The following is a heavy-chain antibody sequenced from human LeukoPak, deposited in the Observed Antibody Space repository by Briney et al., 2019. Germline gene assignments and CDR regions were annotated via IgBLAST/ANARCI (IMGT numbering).Heavy chain of an antibody. Sequence: PGGSLRLSCAASGFTFSSYAMHWVRQAPGKGLEWVAVISYDGSNKYYADSVKGRLTISRDNSKNTLYLQMSSLRAEDTAVYYCAREGASMTTVTYHYYGMDVWGQGTTVTVSS. CDR3: AREGASMTTVTYHYYGMDV. CDR1: GFTFSSYA. D-gene: IGHD4-17*01. CDR2: ISYDGSNK. J-gene: IGHJ6*02. V-gene: IGHV3-30-3*01.